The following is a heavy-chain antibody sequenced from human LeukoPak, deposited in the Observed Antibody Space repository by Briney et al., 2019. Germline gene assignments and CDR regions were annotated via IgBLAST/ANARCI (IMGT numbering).Heavy chain of an antibody. J-gene: IGHJ4*02. V-gene: IGHV3-23*01. CDR2: ISGSGGST. CDR1: GFTFSSYA. Sequence: GGSLRLSCAASGFTFSSYAMSWVRQAPGKGLELVSAISGSGGSTYYADSVKGRFTISRDNSKNTLYLQMNSLRAEDTAVYYCAKDRAYDFWSGSFGYWGQGTLVTVSS. D-gene: IGHD3-3*01. CDR3: AKDRAYDFWSGSFGY.